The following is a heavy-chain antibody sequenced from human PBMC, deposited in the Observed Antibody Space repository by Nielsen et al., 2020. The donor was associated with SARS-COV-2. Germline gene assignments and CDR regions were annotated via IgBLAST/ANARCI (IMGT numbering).Heavy chain of an antibody. Sequence: GESLKISCAPSGFTFISYGMHWVRQAPGKALEWVAFIRYDGSNEYYADSVKGRFTISRDNSEDTLSLQMNNLRAEDTAVYYCVKDRYSGHDYSAFDSWGQGTLVTVSS. D-gene: IGHD5-12*01. CDR1: GFTFISYG. CDR2: IRYDGSNE. J-gene: IGHJ4*02. CDR3: VKDRYSGHDYSAFDS. V-gene: IGHV3-30*02.